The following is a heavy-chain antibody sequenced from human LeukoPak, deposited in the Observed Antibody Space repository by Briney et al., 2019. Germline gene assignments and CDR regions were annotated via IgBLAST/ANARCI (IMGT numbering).Heavy chain of an antibody. J-gene: IGHJ6*02. CDR3: AKARYGSGSYYPYYYYYGMDV. Sequence: GGSLRLSCAASGFTFSSYAMSWVRQAPGKGLEWVSAISGSGGSTYYADSVKGRFTISRDNSKNTLYLQMNSLRAEDTAVYYCAKARYGSGSYYPYYYYYGMDVWGQGTTVTVSS. CDR1: GFTFSSYA. D-gene: IGHD3-10*01. V-gene: IGHV3-23*01. CDR2: ISGSGGST.